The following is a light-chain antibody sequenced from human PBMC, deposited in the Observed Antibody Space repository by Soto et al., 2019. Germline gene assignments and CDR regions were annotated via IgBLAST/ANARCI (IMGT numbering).Light chain of an antibody. V-gene: IGLV2-14*01. J-gene: IGLJ1*01. CDR3: SSFTSSRAYV. Sequence: QSVLTQPASVSGSPGQSITISCTGTSSDVGGYNYVSWYQQHPGKAPKLMIHEVSNRPSGVSNRFSGSKSGNTASLTISGLQAEDEADYYCSSFTSSRAYVFGTGTQLTVL. CDR2: EVS. CDR1: SSDVGGYNY.